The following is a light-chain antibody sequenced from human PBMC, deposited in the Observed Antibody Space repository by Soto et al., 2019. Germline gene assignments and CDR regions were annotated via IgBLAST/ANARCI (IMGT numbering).Light chain of an antibody. CDR3: QQYNSSPWT. J-gene: IGKJ1*01. Sequence: EVVMTQSPATLSVSPGEGVTLSCRANQGIGDTLAWYQHKPGQTPRLLIYDTSTRATGVPARFSGSGSGTEFTLTISSLQPEDFATYYCQQYNSSPWTFGQGTKVDI. CDR2: DTS. V-gene: IGKV3-15*01. CDR1: QGIGDT.